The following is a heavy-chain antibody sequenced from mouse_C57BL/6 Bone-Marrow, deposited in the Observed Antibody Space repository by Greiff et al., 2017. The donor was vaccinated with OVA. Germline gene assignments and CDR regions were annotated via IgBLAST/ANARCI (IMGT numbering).Heavy chain of an antibody. Sequence: VMLVESGPELVKPGASVKISCKASGYAFSSSWMNWVKQRPGKGLEWIGRIYPGDGDTNYNGKFKGKATLTADKSSSTAYMQLSSLTSEDSAVYFCARFLYDDDFDYWGQGTTLTVSS. CDR2: IYPGDGDT. D-gene: IGHD2-3*01. CDR1: GYAFSSSW. V-gene: IGHV1-82*01. CDR3: ARFLYDDDFDY. J-gene: IGHJ2*01.